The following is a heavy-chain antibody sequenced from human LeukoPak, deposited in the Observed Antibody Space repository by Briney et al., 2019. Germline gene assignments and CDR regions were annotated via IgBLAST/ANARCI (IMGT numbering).Heavy chain of an antibody. Sequence: GASVKVSCKASGYTFTGYYMHWVRQAPGQGLEWMGWINPNSGGTNYAQKFQGRVTMTRDTSISTAYMELSRLRSDDTAVYYCARDLRITMVRGVSHFDYWGQGTLVTVSS. CDR1: GYTFTGYY. CDR3: ARDLRITMVRGVSHFDY. J-gene: IGHJ4*02. CDR2: INPNSGGT. V-gene: IGHV1-2*02. D-gene: IGHD3-10*01.